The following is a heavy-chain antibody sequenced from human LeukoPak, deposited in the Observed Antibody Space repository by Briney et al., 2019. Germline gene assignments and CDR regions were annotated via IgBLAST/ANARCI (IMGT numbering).Heavy chain of an antibody. CDR3: ARDPPYDILTGYEIGTDAFDI. J-gene: IGHJ4*02. Sequence: ASVKVSCNASGYTFTSYAMHWVRQAPGQRLEWMGWIDAGNGNTKYSQKFQGRVTIARDTSASTAYMELSSLRSEDTAVYYCARDPPYDILTGYEIGTDAFDIWGQGTLVTASS. CDR1: GYTFTSYA. V-gene: IGHV1-3*01. CDR2: IDAGNGNT. D-gene: IGHD3-9*01.